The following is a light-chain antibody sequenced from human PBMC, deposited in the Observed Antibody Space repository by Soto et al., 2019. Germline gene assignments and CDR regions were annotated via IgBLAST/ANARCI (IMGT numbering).Light chain of an antibody. CDR1: QTISSW. CDR3: QQLNSYPQMIT. CDR2: KAS. Sequence: DIQMTQSPSTLSGSVGDRVTITCRASQTISSWLAWYQQKPGKAPKLLIYKASTLKSGVPSRFSGSGSGTEFTLTISSLQPDDFATYYCQQLNSYPQMITFGQGTRLEIK. J-gene: IGKJ5*01. V-gene: IGKV1-5*03.